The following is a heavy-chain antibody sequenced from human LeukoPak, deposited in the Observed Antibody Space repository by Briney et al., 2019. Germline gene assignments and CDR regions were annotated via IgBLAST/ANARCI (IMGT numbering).Heavy chain of an antibody. J-gene: IGHJ4*02. D-gene: IGHD3-10*01. Sequence: GGALRLSCAASGCSLSDYAMSWVRQAPGKGREWVSGEIGSCGSTHYADSVKGRFIISRDTSKNTLYLQMNSLRAEDTAVYYCAKETSGFGEFFDYWGEGTMVTVSS. CDR2: EIGSCGST. V-gene: IGHV3-23*01. CDR3: AKETSGFGEFFDY. CDR1: GCSLSDYA.